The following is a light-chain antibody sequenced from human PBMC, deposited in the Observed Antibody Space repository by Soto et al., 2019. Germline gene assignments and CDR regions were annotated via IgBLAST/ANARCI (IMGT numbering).Light chain of an antibody. CDR3: QHYNNWLGT. CDR2: GAS. J-gene: IGKJ4*01. Sequence: EIVMTQSPATLSVSRGERATLSCRANQAISSNLAWYQQKPGQAPRLLIYGASTRATDIPDRFSGSGSGKEFTLNISSLQSEDFAVNYCQHYNNWLGTFGGGTQVEIK. V-gene: IGKV3-15*01. CDR1: QAISSN.